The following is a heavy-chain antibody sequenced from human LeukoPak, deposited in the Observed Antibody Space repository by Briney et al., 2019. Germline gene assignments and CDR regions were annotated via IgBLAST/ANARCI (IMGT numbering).Heavy chain of an antibody. V-gene: IGHV4-4*07. Sequence: SETLSLTCTVSGGSISSYYWSWIRQPPGKGLEWLGHIHATGRTDYNPSLKSRVTMSLDTSKDQISLKVTSVTAADTAFYYCARVSDFWSAYFDYWGQGILVTVSS. CDR1: GGSISSYY. J-gene: IGHJ4*02. D-gene: IGHD3-3*01. CDR2: IHATGRT. CDR3: ARVSDFWSAYFDY.